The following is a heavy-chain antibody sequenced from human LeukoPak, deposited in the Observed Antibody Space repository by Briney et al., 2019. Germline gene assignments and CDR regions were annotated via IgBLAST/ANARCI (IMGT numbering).Heavy chain of an antibody. Sequence: SVEVSCKASGGTFSSYAISWVRQAPGQGLEWMGGIIPIFGTANYAQKFQGRVTITADESTSTAYMELSSLRSEDTAVYYCARSHYYDILTGYAFDYWGQGTLVTVSS. J-gene: IGHJ4*02. D-gene: IGHD3-9*01. CDR1: GGTFSSYA. CDR2: IIPIFGTA. CDR3: ARSHYYDILTGYAFDY. V-gene: IGHV1-69*01.